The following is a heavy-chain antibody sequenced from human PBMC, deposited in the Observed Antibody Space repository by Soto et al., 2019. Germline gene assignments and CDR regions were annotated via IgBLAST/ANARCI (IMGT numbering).Heavy chain of an antibody. D-gene: IGHD2-2*01. V-gene: IGHV6-1*01. J-gene: IGHJ3*02. CDR3: ARGDIVVVPAAANALDI. CDR2: TYYRSKWYN. CDR1: GDSVSSNSAA. Sequence: PSQTLSLTCVISGDSVSSNSAAWNWIRQSPSRGLEWLGRTYYRSKWYNDYAVSVKSRITINPDTSKNQFSLQLNSVTPEDTAVYYCARGDIVVVPAAANALDIWGQGTMVTVSS.